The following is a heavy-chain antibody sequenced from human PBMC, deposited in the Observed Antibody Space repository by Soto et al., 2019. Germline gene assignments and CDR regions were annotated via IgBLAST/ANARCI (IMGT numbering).Heavy chain of an antibody. D-gene: IGHD6-25*01. CDR3: ARQVAAINNWFDP. J-gene: IGHJ5*02. V-gene: IGHV4-39*01. CDR2: IYYSGST. CDR1: GGSISSSSYY. Sequence: QLQLQESGPGLVKPSETLSLTCTVSGGSISSSSYYWGWIRQPPGKGLEWIGSIYYSGSTYYNPSLKSRVTISVDTSKNQFSLKLSSVTAADTAVYYCARQVAAINNWFDPWGQGTLVTVSS.